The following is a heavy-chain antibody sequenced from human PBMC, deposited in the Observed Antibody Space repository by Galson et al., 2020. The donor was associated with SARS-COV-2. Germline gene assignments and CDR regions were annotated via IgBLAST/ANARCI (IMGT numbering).Heavy chain of an antibody. CDR3: ARTEFGWFGESLFRCFAP. J-gene: IGHJ5*02. CDR2: IYHSGST. CDR1: GGSISSGGYS. Sequence: ASETLSLTCAVSGGSISSGGYSWSWIRQPPGKGLEWIGYIYHSGSTYYNPSLKSRVTISVDRSKNQFSLKLSSVTAADTAVYYCARTEFGWFGESLFRCFAPWGQGPLVTVSS. D-gene: IGHD3-10*01. V-gene: IGHV4-30-2*01.